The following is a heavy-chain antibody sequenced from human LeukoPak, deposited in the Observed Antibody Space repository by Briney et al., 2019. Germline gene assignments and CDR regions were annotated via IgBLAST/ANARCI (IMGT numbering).Heavy chain of an antibody. CDR2: IYTSGSA. D-gene: IGHD2-2*02. V-gene: IGHV4-61*02. Sequence: SETLSLTCTVSGGSLSSGSYYWRWIRQPAGMGLEWIGRIYTSGSADYNPSLKSRVTIPVDTSKNQFSLKLNSVTAADTAMYYCARDFRVYTSAWYYFDYWGQGTLVTVSS. CDR1: GGSLSSGSYY. CDR3: ARDFRVYTSAWYYFDY. J-gene: IGHJ4*02.